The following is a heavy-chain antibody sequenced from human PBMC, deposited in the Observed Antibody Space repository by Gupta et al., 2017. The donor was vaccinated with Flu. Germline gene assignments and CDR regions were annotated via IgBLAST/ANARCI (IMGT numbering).Heavy chain of an antibody. Sequence: EVQLVESGGGLVQPGGSLRLCCAAYGFTFSTHCMNWVRQAPGKGLVWVSRINPDGSSTSSADSVKGRFTISRDNAKSTLYLQMNSLRPEDTAVYYCARDEYADYKPFDYWGQGTLVTVSS. CDR1: GFTFSTHC. CDR2: INPDGSST. V-gene: IGHV3-74*01. D-gene: IGHD4-17*01. CDR3: ARDEYADYKPFDY. J-gene: IGHJ4*02.